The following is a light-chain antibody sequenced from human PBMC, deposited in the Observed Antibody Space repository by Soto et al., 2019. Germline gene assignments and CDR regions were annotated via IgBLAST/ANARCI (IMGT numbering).Light chain of an antibody. CDR1: QSLLYSNGYTY. J-gene: IGKJ1*01. Sequence: DIVMTQYRHSLPVTPREPASISFSSSQSLLYSNGYTYLDWYLQKPGQSPQLLIYLGSSRASGVPDRFSGSGSGTEFTLTISRLYSEDFVVYLCQQYNNWSPTWPSGQGTKVDI. CDR2: LGS. CDR3: QQYNNWSPTWP. V-gene: IGKV2-28*01.